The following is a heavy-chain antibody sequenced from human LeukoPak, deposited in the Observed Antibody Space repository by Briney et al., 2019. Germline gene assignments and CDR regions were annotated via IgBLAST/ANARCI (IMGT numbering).Heavy chain of an antibody. J-gene: IGHJ5*02. Sequence: ASVKVSCKASGYTFIGYYMHWERQAPGQGLEWMGWINPNSGGTNYAQKFQGRVTMTRDTSISTAYMELTRLRSDDTAVYYCARDGGNIPVSWGQGTLVAASS. CDR3: ARDGGNIPVS. D-gene: IGHD2/OR15-2a*01. CDR1: GYTFIGYY. V-gene: IGHV1-2*02. CDR2: INPNSGGT.